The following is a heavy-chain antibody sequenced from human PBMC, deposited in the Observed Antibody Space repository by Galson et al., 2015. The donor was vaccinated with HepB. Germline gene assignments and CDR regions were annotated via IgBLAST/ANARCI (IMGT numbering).Heavy chain of an antibody. CDR2: FDPEDGET. D-gene: IGHD5-12*01. V-gene: IGHV1-24*01. CDR3: ATDKFRGGYDSSLDY. CDR1: GYTLTELS. J-gene: IGHJ4*02. Sequence: SVKVSCKVSGYTLTELSMHWVRQAPGKGLEWMGGFDPEDGETIYAQKFQGRVTMTEDTSTDTAYMELSSLRSEDTAVYYCATDKFRGGYDSSLDYWGQGTLVTVSS.